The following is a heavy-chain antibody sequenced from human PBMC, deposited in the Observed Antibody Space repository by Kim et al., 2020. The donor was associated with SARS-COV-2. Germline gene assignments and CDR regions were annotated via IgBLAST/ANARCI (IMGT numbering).Heavy chain of an antibody. CDR1: GFTFSSYE. D-gene: IGHD3-10*01. CDR3: GRGAYGSGNYHFDY. V-gene: IGHV3-48*03. CDR2: ISSNGSSI. Sequence: GGSLRLSCAASGFTFSSYEMHWVRQAPGKGLEWLSYISSNGSSIHYADSVKGRFTISRDNAKNSLYLQMNSLRAEDTAIYYCGRGAYGSGNYHFDYWGQGTLVTVSS. J-gene: IGHJ4*02.